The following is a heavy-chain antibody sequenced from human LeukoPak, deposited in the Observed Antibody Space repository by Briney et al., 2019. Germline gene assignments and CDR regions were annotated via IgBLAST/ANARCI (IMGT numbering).Heavy chain of an antibody. CDR3: ARDMGYGPLDY. CDR1: GFTFSNYA. J-gene: IGHJ4*02. D-gene: IGHD4-17*01. CDR2: VSYDGTKK. V-gene: IGHV3-30-3*01. Sequence: GGSLRLSCAASGFTFSNYAMHWVRQTPGKGLEWVAAVSYDGTKKYYADSVKGRFTISRDNSKNTLYLQMNSLRAEDTAVYYCARDMGYGPLDYWGQGTLVTVSS.